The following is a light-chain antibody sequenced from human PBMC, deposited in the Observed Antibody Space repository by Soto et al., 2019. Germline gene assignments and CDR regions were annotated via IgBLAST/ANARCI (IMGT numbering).Light chain of an antibody. Sequence: DIQMTQSPSTLSASVGDRVTIACRASQSISSWLAWYQQKPGKAPKLLISKASNLESGVPSRFSGSGSGTEFALTVSSLQPDDFATYYCQQYYSYWTCGQGTKVEIK. V-gene: IGKV1-5*03. CDR1: QSISSW. CDR3: QQYYSYWT. J-gene: IGKJ1*01. CDR2: KAS.